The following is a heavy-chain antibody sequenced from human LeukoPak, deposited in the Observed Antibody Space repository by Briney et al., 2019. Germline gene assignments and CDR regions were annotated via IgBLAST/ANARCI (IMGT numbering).Heavy chain of an antibody. CDR2: IESKTAGGTT. Sequence: GGSLRLSCAASGFIFSNAWMSWVRQAPGKGLEWVGRIESKTAGGTTDYAAPVKGRFTISRDDSKNTLYLQMNSLKTEDTALYYCTTDGPASAAYGGYPFDYWGQGTLVTVSS. CDR3: TTDGPASAAYGGYPFDY. D-gene: IGHD4-17*01. J-gene: IGHJ4*02. CDR1: GFIFSNAW. V-gene: IGHV3-15*04.